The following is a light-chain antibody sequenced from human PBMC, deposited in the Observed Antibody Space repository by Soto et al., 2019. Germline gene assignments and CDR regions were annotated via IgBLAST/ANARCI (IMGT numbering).Light chain of an antibody. CDR1: NSDVGSSNS. Sequence: QSALTQPASGSGSPGQSITISCTGTNSDVGSSNSVSWYQHHPGKAPKLIIYDVNSRPSGVSNRFSGSKSGNTASLTISGLQVEDEADYYCSSYTNNSPNCVFGTGTKVTVL. J-gene: IGLJ1*01. CDR3: SSYTNNSPNCV. V-gene: IGLV2-14*03. CDR2: DVN.